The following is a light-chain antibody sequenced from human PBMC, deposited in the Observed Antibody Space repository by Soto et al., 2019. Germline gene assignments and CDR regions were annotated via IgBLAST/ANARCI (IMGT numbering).Light chain of an antibody. J-gene: IGKJ1*01. CDR1: QMVSRD. CDR3: LEYNNWPRWT. Sequence: ELVMTHSPATLSVSPGGRGTVSCRASQMVSRDSAWYSQQPAQAPKPLTYGISTRTTGIPARFSRSGSRTHFTLTIISQQSEDFAVYYCLEYNNWPRWTGGQGTKVDIK. V-gene: IGKV3-15*01. CDR2: GIS.